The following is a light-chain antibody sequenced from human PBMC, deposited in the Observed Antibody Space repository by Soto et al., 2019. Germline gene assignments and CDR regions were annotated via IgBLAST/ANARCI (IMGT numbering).Light chain of an antibody. V-gene: IGKV3-15*01. CDR1: QSVSSN. CDR3: QQYNNWPPTCT. Sequence: EIVMTQSPATLSVSPGERATLSCRASQSVSSNLAWYQQKPGQAPRLLIYGASTRATGIPARFSGSGSGTEFTLTISSLQSEDFAVYDCQQYNNWPPTCTFGQGTKVEIK. CDR2: GAS. J-gene: IGKJ1*01.